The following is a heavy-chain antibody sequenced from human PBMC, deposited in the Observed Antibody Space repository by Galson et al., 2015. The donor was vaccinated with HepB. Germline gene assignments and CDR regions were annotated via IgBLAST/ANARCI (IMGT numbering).Heavy chain of an antibody. CDR2: IYPGDSDA. J-gene: IGHJ3*01. CDR1: GYSFSNYW. V-gene: IGHV5-51*01. Sequence: QSGAELKKPGESLKISCQGSGYSFSNYWIGWVRQMPGKGLEYMAIIYPGDSDARYSPSFQGQVTISADKSISTAYLQWSSLKASDTAMYYCARQAIGYSSRGDGFDLWGQGTLVTLSS. D-gene: IGHD6-19*01. CDR3: ARQAIGYSSRGDGFDL.